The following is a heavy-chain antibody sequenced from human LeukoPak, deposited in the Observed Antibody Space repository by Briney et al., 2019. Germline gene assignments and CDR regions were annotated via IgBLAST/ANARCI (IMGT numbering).Heavy chain of an antibody. Sequence: KPGGSLRLSCTASGFTFSEYYMSWIRQAPGKGLEWVSYISSSSSYTNYADSVKGRFTISRDNAKNSLYLQMNSLRAEDTAVYYCAKSFGYSRSWFDNWGQGTLVTVSS. D-gene: IGHD6-13*01. CDR2: ISSSSSYT. V-gene: IGHV3-11*03. CDR1: GFTFSEYY. J-gene: IGHJ4*02. CDR3: AKSFGYSRSWFDN.